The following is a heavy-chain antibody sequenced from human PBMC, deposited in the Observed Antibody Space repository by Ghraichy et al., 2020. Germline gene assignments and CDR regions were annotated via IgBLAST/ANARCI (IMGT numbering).Heavy chain of an antibody. CDR3: ARAGYCSGGSCFVDY. Sequence: ALVKVSCKASGYTFTGYYMHWVRQAPGQGLEWMGWINPNSGGTNYAQKFQGWVTMTRDTSISTAYMELSRLRSDDTAVYYCARAGYCSGGSCFVDYWGQGTLVTVSS. J-gene: IGHJ4*02. V-gene: IGHV1-2*04. CDR2: INPNSGGT. D-gene: IGHD2-15*01. CDR1: GYTFTGYY.